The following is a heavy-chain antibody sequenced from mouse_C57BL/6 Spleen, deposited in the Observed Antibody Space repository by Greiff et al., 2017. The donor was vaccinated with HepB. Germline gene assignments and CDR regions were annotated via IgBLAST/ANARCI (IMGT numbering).Heavy chain of an antibody. CDR1: GYAFSSYW. CDR2: IYPGDGDT. Sequence: VQLKESGAELVKPGASVKISCKASGYAFSSYWMNWVKQRPGKGLEWIGQIYPGDGDTNYNGKFKGKATLTADKSSSTAYMQLSSLTSEDSAVYFCAREGREGYAMDYWGQGTSVTVSS. J-gene: IGHJ4*01. CDR3: AREGREGYAMDY. V-gene: IGHV1-80*01.